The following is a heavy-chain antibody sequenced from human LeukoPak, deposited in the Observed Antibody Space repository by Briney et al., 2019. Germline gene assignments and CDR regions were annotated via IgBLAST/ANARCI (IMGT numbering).Heavy chain of an antibody. Sequence: GGSLRLSCAASGFTFDDYARQWVRQAPGIELEWVSIIIGDGGSTYYADSVKGRFTIARDNSKSCIYLQMNSLRSADVAFYERAKFAGKYSRIWYKCGPLDNWGPRTLVTVSS. J-gene: IGHJ4*02. V-gene: IGHV3-43*02. D-gene: IGHD1-14*01. CDR2: IIGDGGST. CDR1: GFTFDDYA. CDR3: AKFAGKYSRIWYKCGPLDN.